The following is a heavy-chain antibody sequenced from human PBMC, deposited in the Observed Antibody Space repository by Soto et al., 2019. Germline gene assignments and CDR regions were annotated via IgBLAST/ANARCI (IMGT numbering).Heavy chain of an antibody. Sequence: SETLDLAGTVYGGTISCRSYYGGWIPQPPGKGLAWIGSIYYSGSTYYNPSLKSRVTISVDTSKNQFSLKLSSVTAADTAVYYCARSLMTMVPEDDWGQGTLVTVSS. D-gene: IGHD3-10*01. CDR3: ARSLMTMVPEDD. J-gene: IGHJ4*02. V-gene: IGHV4-39*01. CDR1: GGTISCRSYY. CDR2: IYYSGST.